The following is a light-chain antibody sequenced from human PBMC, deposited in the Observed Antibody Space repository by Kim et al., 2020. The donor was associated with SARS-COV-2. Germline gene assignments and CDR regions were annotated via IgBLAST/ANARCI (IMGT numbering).Light chain of an antibody. CDR2: EVT. V-gene: IGLV2-14*01. CDR3: SSYTSSSGLMV. Sequence: QSIIISCTGTSSDVDDYNYVSWYQQHPGKAPKLMIYEVTKRPSGVSYRFSGSKSGNTASLTISGLQAEDEADYYCSSYTSSSGLMVFGGGTQLTVL. CDR1: SSDVDDYNY. J-gene: IGLJ3*02.